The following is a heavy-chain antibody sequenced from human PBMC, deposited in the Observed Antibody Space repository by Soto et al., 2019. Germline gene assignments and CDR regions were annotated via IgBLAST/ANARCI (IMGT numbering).Heavy chain of an antibody. Sequence: QVQLQESGPGLVKPSETLSLTCSVSGGSISSYYWSWIRQPAGKGLEWIGRIYSSGSATYSPSLKSRVSMSVDTSKNKISLNLISVTAADTAVYYCARDLGGYYQYFQYWGQGTQVTVSS. J-gene: IGHJ1*01. CDR3: ARDLGGYYQYFQY. CDR2: IYSSGSA. D-gene: IGHD3-22*01. CDR1: GGSISSYY. V-gene: IGHV4-4*07.